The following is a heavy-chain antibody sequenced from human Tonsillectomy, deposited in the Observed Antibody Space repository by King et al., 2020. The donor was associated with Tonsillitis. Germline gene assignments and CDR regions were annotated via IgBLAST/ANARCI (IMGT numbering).Heavy chain of an antibody. CDR3: ASQPFDC. Sequence: VQLVESGGGVVQPGGSLRLSCAASGFNFSSYGMQWVRQAPGKGLEWVAFIRFDGTNKYYVDSVKGRFTIYRDNSKNTVYVQMNSLRPEDTAVYYCASQPFDCWGRGTLVTVSS. CDR2: IRFDGTNK. J-gene: IGHJ5*01. V-gene: IGHV3-30*02. CDR1: GFNFSSYG.